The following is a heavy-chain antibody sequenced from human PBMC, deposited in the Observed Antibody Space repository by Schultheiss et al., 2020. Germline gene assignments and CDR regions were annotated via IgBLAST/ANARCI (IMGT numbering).Heavy chain of an antibody. CDR2: ITRISNI. V-gene: IGHV3-21*03. D-gene: IGHD3-22*01. J-gene: IGHJ4*02. Sequence: GGSLRLSCAASGFTFSGSSMGWVRQAPGKGLEWVSSITRISNIYYADSVKGRFTISRDNAKNSLYLQMNSLRAEDTAVYYCTTDLYSRRNYYDSSGYYVDYWGQGTLVTVSS. CDR3: TTDLYSRRNYYDSSGYYVDY. CDR1: GFTFSGSS.